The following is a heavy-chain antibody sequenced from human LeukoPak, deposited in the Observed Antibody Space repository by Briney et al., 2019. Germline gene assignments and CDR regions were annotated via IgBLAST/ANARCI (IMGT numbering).Heavy chain of an antibody. Sequence: PSETLSLTCTVSGGSISSGGYYWSWIRQHPGKGLEWIGYIYYSGSTYYTPSLKSRVTISVDTSKNQFSLKLSSVTAADTAVYYCARGPEYGGGFDYWGQGTLVTVSS. V-gene: IGHV4-61*08. J-gene: IGHJ4*02. CDR2: IYYSGST. CDR3: ARGPEYGGGFDY. CDR1: GGSISSGGYY. D-gene: IGHD3-16*01.